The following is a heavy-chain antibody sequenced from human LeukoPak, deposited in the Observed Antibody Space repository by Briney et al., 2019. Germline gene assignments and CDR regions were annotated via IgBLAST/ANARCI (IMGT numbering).Heavy chain of an antibody. J-gene: IGHJ6*03. V-gene: IGHV3-66*02. CDR1: GFTVSSNY. CDR3: ATAVTSGIAVAVYYYYMDV. CDR2: IYSGGST. Sequence: GGSLRLSCAASGFTVSSNYMSWVRQAPGKGLEWVSVIYSGGSTYYADSVKGRFTISRDNSKNTLYLQMNSLRAEDTGVYYCATAVTSGIAVAVYYYYMDVWGKGTTVTVPS. D-gene: IGHD6-19*01.